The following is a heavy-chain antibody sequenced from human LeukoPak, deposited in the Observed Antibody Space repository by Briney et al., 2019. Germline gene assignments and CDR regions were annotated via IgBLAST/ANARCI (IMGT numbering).Heavy chain of an antibody. CDR1: GFTFSSYG. CDR2: IRYDGSNK. D-gene: IGHD3-9*01. CDR3: AKAYYDILTGPEY. V-gene: IGHV3-30*02. Sequence: GGSLRLSCAASGFTFSSYGMHWVRQAPGKGLEWVAFIRYDGSNKYYADSVKGRFTISRDNSKNTLYLQMNSLRAEDTAVYYCAKAYYDILTGPEYWGQGTLVTVSS. J-gene: IGHJ4*02.